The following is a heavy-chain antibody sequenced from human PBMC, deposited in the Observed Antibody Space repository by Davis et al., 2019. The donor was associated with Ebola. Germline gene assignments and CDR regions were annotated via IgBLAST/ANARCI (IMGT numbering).Heavy chain of an antibody. V-gene: IGHV2-70*01. Sequence: LRLSCAVSGGSISSGGYSWSWIRQPPGKALEWLALIDWDDDKYYSTSLKTRLTISKDTSKNQVVLTMTNMDPVDTATYYCARMGSGGSCYSPSNWFDPWGQGTLVTVSS. CDR1: GGSISSGGYS. J-gene: IGHJ5*02. CDR2: IDWDDDK. CDR3: ARMGSGGSCYSPSNWFDP. D-gene: IGHD2-15*01.